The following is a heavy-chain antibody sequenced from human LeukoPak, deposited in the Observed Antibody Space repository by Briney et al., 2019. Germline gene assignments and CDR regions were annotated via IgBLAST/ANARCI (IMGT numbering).Heavy chain of an antibody. D-gene: IGHD6-19*01. CDR3: ARERVGIAVAVGY. V-gene: IGHV4-38-2*02. J-gene: IGHJ4*02. Sequence: SETLSLACTVSGYSISSGYYWGWIRQPPGKGLEWIGSIYLGGSTYYNPSLKSRVTISVDTSKNQFSLKLSSVTAADTAVYYCARERVGIAVAVGYWGQGTLVTVSS. CDR2: IYLGGST. CDR1: GYSISSGYY.